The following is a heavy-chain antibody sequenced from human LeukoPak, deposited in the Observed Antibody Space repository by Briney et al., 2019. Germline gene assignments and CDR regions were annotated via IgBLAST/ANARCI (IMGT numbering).Heavy chain of an antibody. CDR3: AKDRPSGWYLYDY. CDR1: GFTFSSYG. CDR2: ISYDGGNK. D-gene: IGHD6-19*01. Sequence: GGSLRLSCAASGFTFSSYGMHWVRQAPGKGLEWVAVISYDGGNKYYADSVKGRFTISRDNSKNTLYLQMNSLRAEDTAVYYCAKDRPSGWYLYDYWGQGTLVTVSS. J-gene: IGHJ4*02. V-gene: IGHV3-30*18.